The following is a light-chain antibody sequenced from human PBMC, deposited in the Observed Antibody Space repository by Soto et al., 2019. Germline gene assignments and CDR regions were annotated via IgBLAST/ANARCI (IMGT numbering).Light chain of an antibody. CDR2: GAS. CDR3: QQYGSSPYT. V-gene: IGKV3-20*01. J-gene: IGKJ2*01. CDR1: QSVSSSY. Sequence: EIVLTQSPGTLSLSPGERATLSCRASQSVSSSYLAWYQQKPGQAPRLLIYGASSRATGIPDRFSGSGSGTDFTLTNSRLEPEDFAVYYSQQYGSSPYTFGQGTKLEIK.